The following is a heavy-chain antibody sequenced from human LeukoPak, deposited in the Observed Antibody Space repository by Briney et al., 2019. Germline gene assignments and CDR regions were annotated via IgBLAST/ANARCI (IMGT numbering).Heavy chain of an antibody. CDR3: AKDHLPGIVVADRDY. Sequence: GGSLRLSCAASGFTFSSYEMNWVRQAPGKGLEWVSYISSSGSTIYYADSVKGRFTISRDNAKNSLYLQINSLRAEDTAVYYCAKDHLPGIVVADRDYWGKGTTVTVSS. CDR1: GFTFSSYE. CDR2: ISSSGSTI. J-gene: IGHJ6*04. V-gene: IGHV3-48*03. D-gene: IGHD6-19*01.